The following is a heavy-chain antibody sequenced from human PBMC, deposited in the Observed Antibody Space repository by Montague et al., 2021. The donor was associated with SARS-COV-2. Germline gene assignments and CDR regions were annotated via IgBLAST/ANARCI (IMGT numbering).Heavy chain of an antibody. J-gene: IGHJ4*02. CDR2: ISYIGST. V-gene: IGHV4-59*08. CDR1: GDSVSRSY. Sequence: SETLSLTCTVSGDSVSRSYWSWIRQTPGKGLEWLAYISYIGSTNXXPSLESRVTISVDTPKNQFSLKLSAVTAADTGVYYCVRHSGYYDRSGYYDYWGRGTLVTVSS. CDR3: VRHSGYYDRSGYYDY. D-gene: IGHD3-22*01.